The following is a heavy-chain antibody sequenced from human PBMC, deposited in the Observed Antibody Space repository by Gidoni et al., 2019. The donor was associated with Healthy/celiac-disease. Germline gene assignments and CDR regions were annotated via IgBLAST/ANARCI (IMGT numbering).Heavy chain of an antibody. V-gene: IGHV3-43D*04. D-gene: IGHD1-26*01. CDR3: AKGSGGSYQAGDLDY. Sequence: SWDGGSTYYADSVKGRFTISRDNSKNSLYLQMNSLRAEDTALYYCAKGSGGSYQAGDLDYWGQGTLVTVSS. CDR2: SWDGGST. J-gene: IGHJ4*02.